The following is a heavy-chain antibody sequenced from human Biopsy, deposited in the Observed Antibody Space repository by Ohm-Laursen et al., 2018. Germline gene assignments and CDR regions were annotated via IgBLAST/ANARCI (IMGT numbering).Heavy chain of an antibody. CDR2: IYYTGST. CDR3: ARDSRGGHLNTTLITGKNLDS. CDR1: YGSISGHF. Sequence: TLSLTCAVTYGSISGHFWSWIRQAPGQGLEWIGYIYYTGSTNYNPSVKSRVTISVDTSKNQFPLKLNSVTAADTAVYFCARDSRGGHLNTTLITGKNLDSWGQGILVTVSS. V-gene: IGHV4-59*11. D-gene: IGHD3-16*01. J-gene: IGHJ4*02.